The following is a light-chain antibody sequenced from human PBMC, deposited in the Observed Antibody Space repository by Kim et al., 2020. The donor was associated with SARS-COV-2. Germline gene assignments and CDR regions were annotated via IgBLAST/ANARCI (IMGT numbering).Light chain of an antibody. CDR2: GAS. J-gene: IGKJ4*02. V-gene: IGKV3-15*01. CDR1: QRINNN. CDR3: QPYYLWPRT. Sequence: EIVMTQSPAALSVSPGEGVTLSCRASQRINNNLAWYHQKPGQAPRLVIYGASTRATGIPARFSGSGSGTEFTLTISSLQPEDSAVYYCQPYYLWPRTFGVGTKVDIK.